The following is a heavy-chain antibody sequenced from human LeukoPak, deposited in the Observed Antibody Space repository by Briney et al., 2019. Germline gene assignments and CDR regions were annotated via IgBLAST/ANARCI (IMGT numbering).Heavy chain of an antibody. J-gene: IGHJ5*02. CDR2: IWYDGSTK. Sequence: GGSLRLSCVVSGFTFSNFGMNWVRQAPGNGLEWVAIIWYDGSTKYYADSVKGRFTVSRDNSKNTLYLQMNSLRGDDTAVYYCARERNWNYGPNWFDPWGQGTLVTVSS. CDR1: GFTFSNFG. CDR3: ARERNWNYGPNWFDP. D-gene: IGHD1-7*01. V-gene: IGHV3-33*01.